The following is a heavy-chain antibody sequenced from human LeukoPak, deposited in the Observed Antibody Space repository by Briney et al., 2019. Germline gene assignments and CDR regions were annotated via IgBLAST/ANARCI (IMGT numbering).Heavy chain of an antibody. V-gene: IGHV3-23*01. Sequence: GGSLRLSCAASGFTFSSYAMSWVRQAPGKGLEWVSAISGSGGSTYYADSVKGRFTISKDNAKNSLYLQMNSLRAEDTAVYYCARDPKWLDYWGQGTLVTVSS. CDR3: ARDPKWLDY. J-gene: IGHJ4*02. CDR2: ISGSGGST. D-gene: IGHD5-12*01. CDR1: GFTFSSYA.